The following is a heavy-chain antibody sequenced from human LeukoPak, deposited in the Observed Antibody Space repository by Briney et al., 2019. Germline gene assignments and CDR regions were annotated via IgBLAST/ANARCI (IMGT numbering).Heavy chain of an antibody. V-gene: IGHV3-48*03. D-gene: IGHD3-22*01. CDR1: GFTFSSYE. CDR2: ISSSGSTI. Sequence: GGSLRLSCAASGFTFSSYEMHWVRQAPGKGLEWVSYISSSGSTIYYADSAKGRFTISRDSAKNSLYLQMNSLRAEDTAVYYCALGVVVISGYYFDYWGQGTLVTVSS. CDR3: ALGVVVISGYYFDY. J-gene: IGHJ4*02.